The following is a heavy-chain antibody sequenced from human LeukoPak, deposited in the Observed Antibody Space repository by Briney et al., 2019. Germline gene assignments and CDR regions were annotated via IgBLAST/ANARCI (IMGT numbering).Heavy chain of an antibody. D-gene: IGHD2-2*01. V-gene: IGHV4-39*01. CDR3: ARSYCSSSCYAVGAFDI. CDR1: GGSISSSTHY. J-gene: IGHJ3*02. Sequence: SETLSLTCTVSGGSISSSTHYWGWIRQPPGKGLEWMGSIHYSGSTYYNPSLKSRVTMSVDMSKNQFSLKLSSVTAADTAVYYCARSYCSSSCYAVGAFDIWGPGTVVTVSS. CDR2: IHYSGST.